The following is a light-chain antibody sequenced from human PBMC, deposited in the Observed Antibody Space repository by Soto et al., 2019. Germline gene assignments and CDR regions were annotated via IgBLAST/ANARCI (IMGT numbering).Light chain of an antibody. CDR1: QGISSY. V-gene: IGKV1-9*01. CDR3: QQLNSYPLT. Sequence: DIKLTQSPSFLSASVGDRVTITCRASQGISSYLAWYQQKPGKAPKLLIYAASTLQSGVPSRFSGSGSGTEFTLTISSLQPEDFATYYCQQLNSYPLTFAQGTKLEIK. CDR2: AAS. J-gene: IGKJ2*01.